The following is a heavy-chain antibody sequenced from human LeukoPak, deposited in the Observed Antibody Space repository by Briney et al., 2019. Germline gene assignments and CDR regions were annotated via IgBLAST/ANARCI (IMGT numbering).Heavy chain of an antibody. CDR2: IYTGSST. D-gene: IGHD2-21*02. CDR1: GFSINHYY. V-gene: IGHV3-66*01. Sequence: GGSLRLSCAASGFSINHYYMTWIRQTPGKGLDWVSVIYTGSSTNYGDSVKGRFTISRDNSKNTLYLQMNSLRADDTAIYYCARGQSYCGADCYSDWGQGTLVTVSS. J-gene: IGHJ4*02. CDR3: ARGQSYCGADCYSD.